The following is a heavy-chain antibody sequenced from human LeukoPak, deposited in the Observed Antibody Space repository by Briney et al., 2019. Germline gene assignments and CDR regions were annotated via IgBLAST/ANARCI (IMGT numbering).Heavy chain of an antibody. J-gene: IGHJ4*02. CDR1: GGFISSYY. Sequence: ASETLSLTCTVSGGFISSYYWSWIRQPAGKGLEWIGRIFGSGSTNYNPSLKTRVTMSVDTSKNQFSLRLSSVTAAGTAVYYCARGGSSWQSFDYWGQGTLVTVSS. D-gene: IGHD6-13*01. CDR2: IFGSGST. CDR3: ARGGSSWQSFDY. V-gene: IGHV4-4*07.